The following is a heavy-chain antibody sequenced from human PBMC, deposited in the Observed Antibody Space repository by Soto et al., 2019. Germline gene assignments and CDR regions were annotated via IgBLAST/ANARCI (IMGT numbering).Heavy chain of an antibody. D-gene: IGHD3-10*01. CDR2: INDDGSST. Sequence: GGSLRLSCAASGFTFSSYWMHWVRQVPGKGLVWVSRINDDGSSTTYADFVQGRFTISRDNAKNTLYLQMNSLRAEDTAVYYCTRSPSLYGSGSYPDYWGQGIMVTVSS. V-gene: IGHV3-74*01. CDR3: TRSPSLYGSGSYPDY. J-gene: IGHJ4*02. CDR1: GFTFSSYW.